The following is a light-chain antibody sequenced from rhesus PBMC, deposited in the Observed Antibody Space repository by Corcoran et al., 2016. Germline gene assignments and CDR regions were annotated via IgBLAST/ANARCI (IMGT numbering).Light chain of an antibody. V-gene: IGKV1-22*01. CDR2: KAS. Sequence: DIQMTQSPSSLSASVGDTVTITCRASQTISTYLDWYQQKPGKVPNPLIYKASSLQSGVPSRFSGSGSGTEFTLTISSLQPEDFAAYYCLQGYSTPYSFGQGTKVEIK. J-gene: IGKJ2*01. CDR3: LQGYSTPYS. CDR1: QTISTY.